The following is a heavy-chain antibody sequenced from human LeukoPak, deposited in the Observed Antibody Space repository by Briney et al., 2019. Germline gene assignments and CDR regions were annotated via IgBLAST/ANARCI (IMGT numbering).Heavy chain of an antibody. CDR1: GFTSSAYN. Sequence: GGSLRPSCAASGFTSSAYNMRWIRQAPGQGLEGVSSISRSGSTTYYADSVKGRFTIYRDNAKNPLFMQMNSLRAEDTAVYCCARVLRYCSGGNCYFGGLGYMDVWGKGTTVTISS. J-gene: IGHJ6*03. CDR2: ISRSGSTT. D-gene: IGHD2-15*01. V-gene: IGHV3-11*01. CDR3: ARVLRYCSGGNCYFGGLGYMDV.